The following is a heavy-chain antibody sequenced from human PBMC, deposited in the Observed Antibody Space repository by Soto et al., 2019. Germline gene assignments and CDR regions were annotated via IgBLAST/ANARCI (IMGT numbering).Heavy chain of an antibody. D-gene: IGHD3-3*01. J-gene: IGHJ6*02. CDR1: GFTFSNAW. CDR2: IKSKTDGGTT. CDR3: TTGYTIFGVVRLYGMEV. Sequence: GGSLRLSCAASGFTFSNAWMNWVRQAPGKGLEWVGRIKSKTDGGTTDYAAPVKGRFTISRDDSKNTLYLQMNSLKTEDTAVYYCTTGYTIFGVVRLYGMEVWGQGTTVTVSS. V-gene: IGHV3-15*07.